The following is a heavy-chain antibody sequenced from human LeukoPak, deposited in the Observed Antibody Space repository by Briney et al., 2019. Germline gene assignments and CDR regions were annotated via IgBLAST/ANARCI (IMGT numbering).Heavy chain of an antibody. CDR3: AREYCSGGSCWGGAFDM. V-gene: IGHV4-59*01. CDR2: IYYSGST. D-gene: IGHD2-15*01. CDR1: GGSISGYY. Sequence: SETLSLTCTVSGGSISGYYWSWIRQPPGKGLEWIGYIYYSGSTNYNPSLKSRVTISVDTSKNQFSLKLSSVTAADTAVYYCAREYCSGGSCWGGAFDMWGHGTMVTVSS. J-gene: IGHJ3*02.